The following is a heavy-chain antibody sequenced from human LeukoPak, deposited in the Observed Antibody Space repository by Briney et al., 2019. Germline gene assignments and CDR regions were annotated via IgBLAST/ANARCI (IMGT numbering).Heavy chain of an antibody. CDR2: INAYNGHT. D-gene: IGHD1-1*01. J-gene: IGHJ4*02. V-gene: IGHV1-18*01. Sequence: ASVKLSCKASGYTFTIHGITWVRHAPGQGLGWVGWINAYNGHTNYVQNLQGRATMTTETSTSTAYMELRRLRSDDTAVYDCARGEYNDFDYWGQGTLVTVSS. CDR3: ARGEYNDFDY. CDR1: GYTFTIHG.